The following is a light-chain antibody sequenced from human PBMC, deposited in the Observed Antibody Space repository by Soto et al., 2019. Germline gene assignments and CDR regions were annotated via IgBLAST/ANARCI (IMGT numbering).Light chain of an antibody. CDR1: QDIYNF. V-gene: IGKV1-33*01. Sequence: DIPMTQSPSSLSASVGDRVTITCQASQDIYNFLNWYQQKPGKAPKLLIFDASNLETGVPSRFSGSGSGTDFTFTISSLQPEDFATYYCQQYDTLPRYTFGQGTKVE. J-gene: IGKJ2*01. CDR3: QQYDTLPRYT. CDR2: DAS.